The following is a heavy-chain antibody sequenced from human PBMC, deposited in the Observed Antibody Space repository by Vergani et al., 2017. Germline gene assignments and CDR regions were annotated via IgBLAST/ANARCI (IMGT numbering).Heavy chain of an antibody. CDR2: IQFDGSNQ. Sequence: QVQLVESGGGVVQRGGSLRLPCATSGFTLSNYDMQWIRQGPGKGLEFVAFIQFDGSNQYYADCVKGRFTLSRDFSKNTLYLQMNSLRTYDTATYYCAKHFRGWGIDYWGQGTQVIVSS. D-gene: IGHD3-16*01. V-gene: IGHV3-30*02. CDR3: AKHFRGWGIDY. CDR1: GFTLSNYD. J-gene: IGHJ4*02.